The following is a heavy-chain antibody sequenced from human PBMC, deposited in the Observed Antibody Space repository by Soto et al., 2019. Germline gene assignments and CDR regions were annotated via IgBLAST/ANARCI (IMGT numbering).Heavy chain of an antibody. CDR2: ISGSGSST. D-gene: IGHD7-27*01. CDR1: GFTFSSYT. J-gene: IGHJ4*02. CDR3: AKAWGIDY. Sequence: EVQLLESGGGLVEPGGSRRLSCAASGFTFSSYTMSWVRQAPGKGLEWVSTISGSGSSTYSADSVKGRFNISRDNSKNTLYLKMNSLRVEDTAIYYCAKAWGIDYWGQGTLVTVSS. V-gene: IGHV3-23*01.